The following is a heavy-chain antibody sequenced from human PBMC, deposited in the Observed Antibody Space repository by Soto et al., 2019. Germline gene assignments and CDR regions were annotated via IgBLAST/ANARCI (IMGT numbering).Heavy chain of an antibody. J-gene: IGHJ4*02. Sequence: QVQLVESGGGLVKPGGSLRLSCAASGFTFSDYYMSWIRQAPGKGLEWVSYISSSSSYTNYADSVKGRFTISRDNAKNSLYLQMNSLSAEDTAVYYCASELRYFDWPLPSSDYWGQGTLVTVSS. D-gene: IGHD3-9*01. CDR3: ASELRYFDWPLPSSDY. CDR1: GFTFSDYY. CDR2: ISSSSSYT. V-gene: IGHV3-11*05.